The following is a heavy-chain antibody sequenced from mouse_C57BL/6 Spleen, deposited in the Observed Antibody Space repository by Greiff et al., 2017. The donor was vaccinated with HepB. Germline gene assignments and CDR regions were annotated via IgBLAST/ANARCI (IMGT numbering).Heavy chain of an antibody. CDR2: ISYDGSN. D-gene: IGHD2-1*01. CDR1: GYSITSGYY. V-gene: IGHV3-6*01. J-gene: IGHJ2*01. CDR3: ARYYGNSVVYFDY. Sequence: ESGPGLVKPSQSLSLTCSVTGYSITSGYYWNWIRQFPGNKLEWMGYISYDGSNNYNPSLKNRISITRDTSKNQFFLKLNSVTTEDTATYYCARYYGNSVVYFDYWGQGTTLTVSS.